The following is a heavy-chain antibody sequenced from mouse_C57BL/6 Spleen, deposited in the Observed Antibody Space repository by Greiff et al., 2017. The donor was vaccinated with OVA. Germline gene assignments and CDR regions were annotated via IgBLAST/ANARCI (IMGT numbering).Heavy chain of an antibody. Sequence: QVQLQQPGAELVKPGASVKLSCKASGYTFTSYWMHWVKQRPGRGLEWIGRIDPNSGGTKYTEKFQCKATLTVDKPSSTAYMQLSSLTSEDSAVYDGAREGTAQALYYAMDDWGQGTSGTVSS. CDR2: IDPNSGGT. D-gene: IGHD3-2*02. V-gene: IGHV1-72*01. CDR3: AREGTAQALYYAMDD. J-gene: IGHJ4*01. CDR1: GYTFTSYW.